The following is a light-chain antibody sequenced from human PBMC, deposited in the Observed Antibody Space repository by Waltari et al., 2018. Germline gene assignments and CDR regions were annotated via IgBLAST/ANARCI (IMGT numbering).Light chain of an antibody. V-gene: IGLV4-69*01. Sequence: QLVLTQSPSASASLGASVKLTCTLSSGHNSNVIAWLQQRPEKGPRHVMKVNSDGSHSKGDEIPDRFSGSSSGAERYLTISSLQSEDEGDYYCQTGGHGTWVFGGGTKLTVL. CDR3: QTGGHGTWV. CDR1: SGHNSNV. J-gene: IGLJ3*02. CDR2: VNSDGSH.